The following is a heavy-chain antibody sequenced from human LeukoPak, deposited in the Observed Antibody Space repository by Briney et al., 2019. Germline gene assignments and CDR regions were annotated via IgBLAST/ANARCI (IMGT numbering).Heavy chain of an antibody. V-gene: IGHV3-20*04. Sequence: PGGSLRLSCAASGFTFDDYGMSWVRQAPGKGLEWVSGINWNGGSTGYADSVKDRFTISRDNAKNSLYLQMNSLRAEDTALYYCTKSGDEVYYYYMDVWGKGTTVTVSS. CDR3: TKSGDEVYYYYMDV. J-gene: IGHJ6*03. D-gene: IGHD4-17*01. CDR1: GFTFDDYG. CDR2: INWNGGST.